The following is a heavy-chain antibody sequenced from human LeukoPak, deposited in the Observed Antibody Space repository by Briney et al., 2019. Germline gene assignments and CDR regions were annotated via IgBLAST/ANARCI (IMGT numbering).Heavy chain of an antibody. D-gene: IGHD3-22*01. V-gene: IGHV3-64*01. CDR3: ARGNDSSGYYYFFDY. CDR2: ISSNGGST. CDR1: GLTLSSYA. J-gene: IGHJ4*02. Sequence: GGSLRLSCSASGLTLSSYAMQCVRQAPGKGLEYVSAISSNGGSTYYASSVKGRFTIPRDNSKNTLYLQMVNLRPEDMAVYYCARGNDSSGYYYFFDYWGQGTLVTVSS.